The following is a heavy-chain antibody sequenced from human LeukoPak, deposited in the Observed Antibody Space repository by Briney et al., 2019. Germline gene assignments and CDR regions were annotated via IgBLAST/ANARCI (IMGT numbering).Heavy chain of an antibody. V-gene: IGHV3-30*04. CDR1: GFTFSSYA. Sequence: SGGSLRLSCAASGFTFSSYAMHWVRQAPGKGLEWVAVISYDGSNKYYADSVKGRFTISRDNSKNTLYLQMNSLRAEDTAVYYCARAAYSGSYSDYWGQGTLVTVSS. D-gene: IGHD1-26*01. CDR2: ISYDGSNK. CDR3: ARAAYSGSYSDY. J-gene: IGHJ4*02.